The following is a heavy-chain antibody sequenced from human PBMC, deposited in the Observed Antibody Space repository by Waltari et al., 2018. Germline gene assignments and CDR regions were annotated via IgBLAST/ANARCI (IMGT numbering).Heavy chain of an antibody. CDR3: AKVSVEYQLLSPFDY. J-gene: IGHJ4*02. D-gene: IGHD2-2*01. CDR1: GFTFSSYG. Sequence: QVQLVESGGGVVQPGRSLRLSCAASGFTFSSYGMYWVRQAPGKGLEWVAVISYDGSNKYYADSVKGRFTISRDNSKNTLYLQMNSLRAEDTAVYYCAKVSVEYQLLSPFDYWGQGTLVTVSS. V-gene: IGHV3-30*18. CDR2: ISYDGSNK.